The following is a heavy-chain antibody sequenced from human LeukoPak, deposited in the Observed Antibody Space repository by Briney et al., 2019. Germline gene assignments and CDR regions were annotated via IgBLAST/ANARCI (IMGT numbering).Heavy chain of an antibody. CDR1: GGSFSGYY. J-gene: IGHJ5*02. Sequence: PSETLSLTCAVYGGSFSGYYWSWIRQPPGKGLEWIGEINHSGSTNYNPSLKSRVTISVDTSKNQFSLKLSSVTAADTAVYYCARCPLGELSFNWFDPWGQGTLVTVSS. D-gene: IGHD3-16*02. CDR3: ARCPLGELSFNWFDP. V-gene: IGHV4-34*01. CDR2: INHSGST.